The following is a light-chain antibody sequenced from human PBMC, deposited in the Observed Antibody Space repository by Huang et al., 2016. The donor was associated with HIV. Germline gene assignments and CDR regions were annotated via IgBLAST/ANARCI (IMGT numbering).Light chain of an antibody. CDR1: QRVNNP. CDR2: GAF. CDR3: QQYNKWPPYT. Sequence: EIVMTQSPATLSVSPGERATLSCRASQRVNNPLAWFQQKPGQAPRLFIYGAFTRATGIPARFSGSGSGTEFTLTISSLQSEDFAVYYCQQYNKWPPYTFGQGTKLEIK. J-gene: IGKJ2*01. V-gene: IGKV3-15*01.